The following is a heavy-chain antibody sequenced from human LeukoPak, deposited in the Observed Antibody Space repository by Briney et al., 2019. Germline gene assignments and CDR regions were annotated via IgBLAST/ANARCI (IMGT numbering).Heavy chain of an antibody. CDR3: ARGIYWSLDS. CDR1: GFIFNTYG. V-gene: IGHV3-23*01. CDR2: FSGGDGQT. Sequence: GGSLRLSCAISGFIFNTYGMNWVRQTPGKGLEWISTFSGGDGQTFYADSVKGRSTISRDSSTNTVSLQMSSLRVEDTAVYYCARGIYWSLDSWGQGTLVTVSS. J-gene: IGHJ4*02. D-gene: IGHD1-1*01.